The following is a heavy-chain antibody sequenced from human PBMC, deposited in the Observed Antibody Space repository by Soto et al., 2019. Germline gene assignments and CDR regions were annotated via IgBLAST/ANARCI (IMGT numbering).Heavy chain of an antibody. CDR2: ISGSGGST. CDR1: GFTFSSYA. V-gene: IGHV3-23*01. D-gene: IGHD3-3*01. Sequence: GGSLRLSCAASGFTFSSYAMCWVRQAPGKGLEWVSAISGSGGSTYYADSVKGRFTISRDNSKNTLYLQMNSLRAEDTAVYYCAKGFDFWSGYSVYWGQGTLVTVSS. J-gene: IGHJ4*02. CDR3: AKGFDFWSGYSVY.